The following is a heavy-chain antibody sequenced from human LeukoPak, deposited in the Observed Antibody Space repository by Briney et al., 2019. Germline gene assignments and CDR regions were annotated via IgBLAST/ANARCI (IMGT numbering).Heavy chain of an antibody. CDR3: ARSFPYYDSWSGDNWFDP. V-gene: IGHV4-59*01. CDR2: IYYSGST. Sequence: SETLSLTCTVSGGSISSYYWSWIRQPPGKGLEWIGYIYYSGSTNYNPSLKSRVTISVDTSKNQFSLKLSSVTAADTAVYYCARSFPYYDSWSGDNWFDPWGQGTLVTVSS. J-gene: IGHJ5*02. D-gene: IGHD3-3*01. CDR1: GGSISSYY.